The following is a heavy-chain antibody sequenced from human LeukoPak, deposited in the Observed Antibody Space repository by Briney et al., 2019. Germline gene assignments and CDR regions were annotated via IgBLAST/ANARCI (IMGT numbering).Heavy chain of an antibody. CDR3: ARDLASVGYCSGGSCFDY. D-gene: IGHD2-15*01. V-gene: IGHV4-39*07. CDR2: IYYSGST. CDR1: GGSISSSSYY. Sequence: SETLSLTCTVSGGSISSSSYYWGWIRQPPGKGLEWIGSIYYSGSTYYNPSLKSRVTISVDTSKNQFSLKLSSVTAADTAVYYCARDLASVGYCSGGSCFDYWGQGTLVTVSS. J-gene: IGHJ4*02.